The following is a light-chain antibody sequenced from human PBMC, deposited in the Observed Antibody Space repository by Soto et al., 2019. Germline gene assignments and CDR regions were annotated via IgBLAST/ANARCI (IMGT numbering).Light chain of an antibody. CDR2: DVN. Sequence: QSAPTQPRSVSGSPGQSVTISCTGTSSDVGEYDYVSWYQQHPGKAPKLMIFDVNERPSGVPDRFSGSKTGNTASLTISGLQAEDEADYYCCSYAGSPYVFGTGTKLTVL. CDR3: CSYAGSPYV. V-gene: IGLV2-11*01. CDR1: SSDVGEYDY. J-gene: IGLJ1*01.